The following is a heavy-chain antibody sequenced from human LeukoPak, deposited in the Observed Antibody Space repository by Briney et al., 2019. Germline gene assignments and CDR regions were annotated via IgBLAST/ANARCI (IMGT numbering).Heavy chain of an antibody. J-gene: IGHJ3*02. CDR2: MNPNSGNT. CDR3: ARVGEWELLGGAFDI. V-gene: IGHV1-8*03. Sequence: ASVKVSCKASGYTFTGYYIHWVRQAPGQGLGWMGWMNPNSGNTGYAQKFQGRVTITRNTSISTAYMELSSLRSEDTAVYYCARVGEWELLGGAFDIWGQGTMVTVSS. CDR1: GYTFTGYY. D-gene: IGHD1-26*01.